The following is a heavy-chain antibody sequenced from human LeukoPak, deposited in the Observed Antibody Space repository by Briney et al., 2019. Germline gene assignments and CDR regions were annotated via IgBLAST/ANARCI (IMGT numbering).Heavy chain of an antibody. J-gene: IGHJ6*02. CDR2: ISYDGSNK. V-gene: IGHV3-30-3*01. CDR3: ARGLSVRGYYYYYYGMDV. CDR1: GFTFSSYA. D-gene: IGHD3-10*01. Sequence: GGSLRLSSAASGFTFSSYAMHWVRQAPGEGLEWVAVISYDGSNKYYADSVKGRFTISRDNSKNTLYLQMNRLRAEDTALYYCARGLSVRGYYYYYYGMDVWGQGTTVTVS.